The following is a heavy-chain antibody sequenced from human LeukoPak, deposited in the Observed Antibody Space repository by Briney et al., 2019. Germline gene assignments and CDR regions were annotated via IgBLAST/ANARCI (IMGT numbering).Heavy chain of an antibody. CDR3: ARAMTTVTYFDY. D-gene: IGHD4-17*01. CDR2: ISYDGSNK. CDR1: GFTFSSYG. Sequence: PGGSLRLSCAASGFTFSSYGMHWVRQAPGKGLEWVAVISYDGSNKYYADSVKGRFTISRDNSKNTLYLQMNSLRAEDTAVYYCARAMTTVTYFDYWGQGTLVTVSS. V-gene: IGHV3-30*03. J-gene: IGHJ4*02.